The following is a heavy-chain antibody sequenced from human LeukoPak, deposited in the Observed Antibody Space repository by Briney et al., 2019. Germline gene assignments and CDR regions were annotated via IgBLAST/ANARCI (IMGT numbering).Heavy chain of an antibody. CDR1: GGSISSSSYY. V-gene: IGHV4-39*02. Sequence: SETLSLTCTVSGGSISSSSYYWGWIRQPPGKGLEWIGSIYYSGSTYYNPSLKSRVTISVDTSKNQFSLKLSSVTAADTAVYYCARDHCSSTSCYNYFDYWGQGTLVTVSS. CDR3: ARDHCSSTSCYNYFDY. D-gene: IGHD2-2*02. J-gene: IGHJ4*02. CDR2: IYYSGST.